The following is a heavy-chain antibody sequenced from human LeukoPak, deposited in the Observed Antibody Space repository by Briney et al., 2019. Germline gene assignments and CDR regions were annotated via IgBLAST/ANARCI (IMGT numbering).Heavy chain of an antibody. J-gene: IGHJ4*02. Sequence: SGPTLVNPTQTLTLTCTFSGFSLSTSGVGVGWIRQPPGKALEWLALIYWDDDKRYGPSLKSRLTITKDTSKNQVVLTMTNMDPVDTATYYCARYSMGATFFDYRGQGTLVTVSS. CDR1: GFSLSTSGVG. V-gene: IGHV2-5*05. CDR3: ARYSMGATFFDY. D-gene: IGHD1-26*01. CDR2: IYWDDDK.